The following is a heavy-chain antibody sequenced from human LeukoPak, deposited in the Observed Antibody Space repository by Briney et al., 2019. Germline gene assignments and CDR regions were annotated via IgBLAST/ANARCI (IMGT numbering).Heavy chain of an antibody. CDR1: GYTFTGYY. CDR3: ASMRFLEWLLNYDAFDI. J-gene: IGHJ3*02. D-gene: IGHD3-3*01. Sequence: ASVKVSCKASGYTFTGYYMHWVRQAPGQGLEWMGWINPNSGGTNYAQKFRGRVTMTRDTSISTAYMELSRLRSDDTAVYYCASMRFLEWLLNYDAFDIWGQGTMVTVSS. CDR2: INPNSGGT. V-gene: IGHV1-2*02.